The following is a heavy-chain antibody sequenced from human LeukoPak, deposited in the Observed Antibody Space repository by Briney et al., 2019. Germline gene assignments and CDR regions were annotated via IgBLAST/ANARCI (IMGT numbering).Heavy chain of an antibody. CDR1: GGTFIIYA. CDR3: AGPYSSSSGYYYYGMDV. Sequence: SAKVSCKGSGGTFIIYAISWVRQAPGQGREWMGGIIPIFGIANYAQKFQGRVTITADKSTSTAYMELSSLRSEDTAVYYCAGPYSSSSGYYYYGMDVWGQGTTVTVSS. CDR2: IIPIFGIA. V-gene: IGHV1-69*17. J-gene: IGHJ6*02. D-gene: IGHD6-6*01.